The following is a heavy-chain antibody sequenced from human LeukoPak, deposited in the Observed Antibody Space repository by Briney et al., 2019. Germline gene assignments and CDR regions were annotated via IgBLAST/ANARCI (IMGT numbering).Heavy chain of an antibody. CDR2: IIPILGIA. V-gene: IGHV1-69*04. CDR1: GGTFSSYA. CDR3: AIDRDGYPY. Sequence: SVTVSCTASGGTFSSYAISWVRQAPGQGLEWMGRIIPILGIANYAQKFQGRVTITADKSTSTAYMELSSLRSEDTAVYYCAIDRDGYPYWGQGTLVTVSP. J-gene: IGHJ4*02. D-gene: IGHD5-24*01.